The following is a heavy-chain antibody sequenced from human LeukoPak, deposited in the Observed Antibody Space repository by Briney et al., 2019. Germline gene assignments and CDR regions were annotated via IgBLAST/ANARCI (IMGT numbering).Heavy chain of an antibody. D-gene: IGHD2-2*01. V-gene: IGHV3-30-3*01. CDR1: GFTFSIYA. Sequence: GRSLRLSCAASGFTFSIYAMHCVRQAPGKGLEWVAVISYDGSNKYYADSVKGRFTISRDNSKNTLYLQMNSLRAEDTAVYYCARDSAGYCSSTSCYLELSFDYRGQGTLVTVSS. J-gene: IGHJ4*02. CDR2: ISYDGSNK. CDR3: ARDSAGYCSSTSCYLELSFDY.